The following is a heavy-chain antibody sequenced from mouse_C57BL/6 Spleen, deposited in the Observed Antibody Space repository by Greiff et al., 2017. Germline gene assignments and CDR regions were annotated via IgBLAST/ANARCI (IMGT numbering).Heavy chain of an antibody. V-gene: IGHV1-81*01. CDR1: GYTFTSYG. D-gene: IGHD2-4*01. CDR2: IYPRSGNT. Sequence: QAQLQQSGAELARPGASVKLSCKASGYTFTSYGISWVKQRTGQGLEWIGEIYPRSGNTYYNEKFKGKATLTADKSSSTAYMELRSLTSEDSAVYFCARWGKNDYDFDYWGQGTTLTVSS. CDR3: ARWGKNDYDFDY. J-gene: IGHJ2*01.